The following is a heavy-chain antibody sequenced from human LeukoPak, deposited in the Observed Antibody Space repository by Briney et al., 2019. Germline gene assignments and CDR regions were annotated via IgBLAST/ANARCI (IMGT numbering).Heavy chain of an antibody. D-gene: IGHD2-2*01. J-gene: IGHJ4*02. V-gene: IGHV3-7*01. Sequence: GGSLRLSCAASGFTFSSYWMSWVRQAPGKGLEWVANIKQDGSEKYYVDSVKGRFTISRDNAKNSLYLQMNSLRAEDTAVYYCARPRGCGTTRCNNFDYWGQGTLVTVSS. CDR2: IKQDGSEK. CDR3: ARPRGCGTTRCNNFDY. CDR1: GFTFSSYW.